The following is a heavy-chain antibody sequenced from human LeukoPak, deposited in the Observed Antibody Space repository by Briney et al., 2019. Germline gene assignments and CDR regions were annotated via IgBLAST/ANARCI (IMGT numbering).Heavy chain of an antibody. CDR2: ISAYNGNT. CDR1: GYTFTSYG. J-gene: IGHJ5*02. CDR3: ARVLLSNYDFWCGYSNWFDP. Sequence: ASVKVSCKASGYTFTSYGISWVRQAPGQGLEWMGWISAYNGNTNYAQKLQGRVTMTTDTSTSTAYMELRSLRSDDTAVYYCARVLLSNYDFWCGYSNWFDPWGQGTLVTVSS. V-gene: IGHV1-18*01. D-gene: IGHD3-3*01.